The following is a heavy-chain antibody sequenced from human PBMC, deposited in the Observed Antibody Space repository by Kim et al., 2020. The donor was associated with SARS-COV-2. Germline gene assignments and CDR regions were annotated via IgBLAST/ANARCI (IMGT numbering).Heavy chain of an antibody. CDR2: IKHDGCEK. V-gene: IGHV3-7*01. J-gene: IGHJ4*01. Sequence: GGSLRLSCAASGFRFNIYQMAWVRQAPGKGLEWVAAIKHDGCEKDYLDSVRGRFTISRDNAENSLFLQMNNLRVEDTAVYYCARDSSWNHLVDFFYFDY. CDR3: ARDSSWNHLVDFFYFDY. CDR1: GFRFNIYQ. D-gene: IGHD3-3*01.